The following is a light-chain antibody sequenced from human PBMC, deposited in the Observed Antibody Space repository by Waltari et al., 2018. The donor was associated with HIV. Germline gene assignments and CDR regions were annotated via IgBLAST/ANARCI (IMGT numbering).Light chain of an antibody. CDR2: NDN. V-gene: IGLV1-44*01. CDR1: RSNIGTNT. Sequence: QSVLTQPPSASGTPGQRVTISCSGTRSNIGTNTVNWYQIIPGTAPKLLTDNDNQRPSGVPDRFSGSRSGTSASLAISGLQSEDEADYYCAAWDDRLDGQGVFGGGTTLTVL. CDR3: AAWDDRLDGQGV. J-gene: IGLJ3*02.